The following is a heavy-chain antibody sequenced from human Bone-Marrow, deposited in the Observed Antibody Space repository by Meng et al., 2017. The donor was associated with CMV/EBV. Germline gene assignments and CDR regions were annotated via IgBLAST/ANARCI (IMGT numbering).Heavy chain of an antibody. Sequence: ASGKGSCKSSGYTFSNCAVSWVRQAPGQGLEWMGWITVYNGKTKSAQKFQGRVTMTADTSTNTAYLELRSLRSADTAVFYCVRVRVLLPIAISEPPMDYWGQGTLVTVSS. V-gene: IGHV1-18*01. CDR1: GYTFSNCA. J-gene: IGHJ4*02. CDR3: VRVRVLLPIAISEPPMDY. D-gene: IGHD2-2*01. CDR2: ITVYNGKT.